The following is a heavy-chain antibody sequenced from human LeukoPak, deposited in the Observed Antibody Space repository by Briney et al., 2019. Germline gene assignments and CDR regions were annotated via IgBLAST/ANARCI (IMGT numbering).Heavy chain of an antibody. V-gene: IGHV4-59*01. J-gene: IGHJ4*02. D-gene: IGHD4-17*01. CDR1: GVSISGYY. Sequence: SETLSLTCTVSGVSISGYYWSWIRQPPGKGLEWIAYIYYSGITNYNPSLKSRVTISVDTSKNQFSLKLSSVTAADTAVYYCARDQYGDYDFDYWGQGTLVTVSS. CDR3: ARDQYGDYDFDY. CDR2: IYYSGIT.